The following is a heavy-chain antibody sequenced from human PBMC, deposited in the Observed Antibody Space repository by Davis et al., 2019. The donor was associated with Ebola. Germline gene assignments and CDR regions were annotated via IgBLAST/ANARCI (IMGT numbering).Heavy chain of an antibody. CDR3: ESRIVGATGWFDP. V-gene: IGHV4-34*01. D-gene: IGHD1-26*01. CDR1: GGSFSGHY. J-gene: IGHJ5*02. Sequence: MPSETLSLTFAVHGGSFSGHYWSWIRQPPGKGLEWIGEIYHSGSTTYNPSLKSRVTISVDTSKNQFSLKMSSVTAADTAVYYCESRIVGATGWFDPWGQGTLVTVSS. CDR2: IYHSGST.